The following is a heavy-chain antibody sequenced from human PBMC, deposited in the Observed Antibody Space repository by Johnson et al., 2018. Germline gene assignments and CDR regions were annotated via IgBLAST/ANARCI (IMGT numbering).Heavy chain of an antibody. CDR3: SRESRGFGDPQRMHAFDI. CDR1: GFTFGDYA. V-gene: IGHV3-49*03. Sequence: VQLVQSGGGLLQPGRSLRLSCTASGFTFGDYALSWFRQAPGKGLEWVSFIRAKGFGGTTEYAASVKGRFTILRDESKSIAYLQMNSLKSEDTAVYYCSRESRGFGDPQRMHAFDIWGQWTMVTISS. CDR2: IRAKGFGGTT. D-gene: IGHD3-10*01. J-gene: IGHJ3*02.